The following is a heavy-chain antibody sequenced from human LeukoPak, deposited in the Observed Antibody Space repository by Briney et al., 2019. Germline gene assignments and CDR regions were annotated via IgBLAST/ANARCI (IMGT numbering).Heavy chain of an antibody. J-gene: IGHJ4*02. D-gene: IGHD1-26*01. CDR2: IYSGGST. V-gene: IGHV3-66*02. Sequence: GGSLRPSCAASGFTVSSNYMSWVRQAPGKGLEWVSVIYSGGSTYYADSVKGRFTISRDNSKNMLYLQMNSLRAEDTAVYYCARGGGSYGGYFDYWGQGTLVTVSS. CDR3: ARGGGSYGGYFDY. CDR1: GFTVSSNY.